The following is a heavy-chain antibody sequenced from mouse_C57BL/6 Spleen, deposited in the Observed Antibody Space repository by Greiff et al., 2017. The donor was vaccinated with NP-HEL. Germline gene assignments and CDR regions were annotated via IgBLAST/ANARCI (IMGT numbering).Heavy chain of an antibody. V-gene: IGHV1-55*01. J-gene: IGHJ4*01. CDR3: AREGGEYYAMDY. CDR2: IYPGSGST. Sequence: QVQLQQPGAELVKPGASVKMSCKASGYTFTSYWITWVKQRPGQGLEWIGDIYPGSGSTNYNEKFKSKSTLTVDTSSSTAAMQLSSLTSEDSAVYYCAREGGEYYAMDYWGQGTSVTVAS. CDR1: GYTFTSYW.